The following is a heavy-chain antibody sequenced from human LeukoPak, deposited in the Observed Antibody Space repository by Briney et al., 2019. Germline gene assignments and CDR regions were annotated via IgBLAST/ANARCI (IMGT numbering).Heavy chain of an antibody. CDR3: ARDSSGWSKYYYMDV. CDR2: ISSSGSTI. Sequence: PGGSLRLSCAASGFTFSDYYMSWIRQAPGKGLEWVSYISSSGSTIYYADSVKGRFTISRDNAKNSLYLQMNSLRAEDTAVYYCARDSSGWSKYYYMDVWGKGTTVTVSS. CDR1: GFTFSDYY. J-gene: IGHJ6*03. V-gene: IGHV3-11*04. D-gene: IGHD6-19*01.